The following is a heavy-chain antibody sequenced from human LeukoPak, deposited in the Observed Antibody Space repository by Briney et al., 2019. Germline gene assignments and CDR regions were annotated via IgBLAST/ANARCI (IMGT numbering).Heavy chain of an antibody. CDR1: GFTFSSYW. CDR3: VRDTTSNWFDP. V-gene: IGHV3-7*04. J-gene: IGHJ5*02. CDR2: IKHDGSEK. Sequence: GGSLRLSCAASGFTFSSYWMTWVRHAPGKGLEWVANIKHDGSEKYYVDSVKGRFTISRDDAKNSLLLQMNSLRVEDTAVYHCVRDTTSNWFDPWGQGTLVTVSS. D-gene: IGHD1-14*01.